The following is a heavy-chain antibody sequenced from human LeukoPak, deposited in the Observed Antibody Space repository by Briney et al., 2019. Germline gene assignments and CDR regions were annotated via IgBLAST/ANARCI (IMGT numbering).Heavy chain of an antibody. Sequence: SGPTLVNPTQTLTLTCTFSGFSLRNSGMCVSWIRQPPGKALEWLARIDWDDDEHYSTSLKTRLNISKDTSKNQVVLTMTNMDPVDTATYFCARSYYHYGMDVWGQGTTVTVSS. V-gene: IGHV2-70*11. J-gene: IGHJ6*02. CDR3: ARSYYHYGMDV. CDR2: IDWDDDE. CDR1: GFSLRNSGMC.